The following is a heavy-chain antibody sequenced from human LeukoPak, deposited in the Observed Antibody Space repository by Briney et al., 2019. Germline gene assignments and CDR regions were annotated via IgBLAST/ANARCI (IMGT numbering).Heavy chain of an antibody. CDR1: GFTFSSYG. CDR3: ARAYSGSYFYFDY. D-gene: IGHD1-26*01. J-gene: IGHJ4*02. V-gene: IGHV3-33*01. CDR2: IWYDGSNK. Sequence: GGSLRPSCAASGFTFSSYGMHWVRQAPGKGLEWVAVIWYDGSNKYYADSVKGRFTISRVNSKNTLYLQMNSLRAEDTAVYYCARAYSGSYFYFDYWGQGTLVTVSS.